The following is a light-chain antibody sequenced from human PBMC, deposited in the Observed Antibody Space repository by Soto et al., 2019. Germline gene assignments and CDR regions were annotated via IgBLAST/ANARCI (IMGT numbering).Light chain of an antibody. V-gene: IGKV3-20*01. Sequence: IVMKQSPATLSVTPGERATLSCRASQSVSIHLAWYQQKPGQAPRLLIYGVSSRATTIPDRFSGSGSGTDFTLTINRLEPEDFAVYYCQQYTQALWTFGPGTKVDIK. CDR2: GVS. CDR1: QSVSIH. J-gene: IGKJ1*01. CDR3: QQYTQALWT.